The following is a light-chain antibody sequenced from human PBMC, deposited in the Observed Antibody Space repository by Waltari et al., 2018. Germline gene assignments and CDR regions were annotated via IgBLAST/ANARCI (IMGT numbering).Light chain of an antibody. V-gene: IGKV3-20*01. CDR2: GAS. CDR1: QSVSRS. Sequence: VLTQSPGTLFLSPGERPPLACRASQSVSRSLAWYQQKPGQAPKLLIYGASTRATGIPDRFSGRGSGTDFSLTISRLEPEDFAIYFCQHYVRLPATFGQGTKVEIK. CDR3: QHYVRLPAT. J-gene: IGKJ1*01.